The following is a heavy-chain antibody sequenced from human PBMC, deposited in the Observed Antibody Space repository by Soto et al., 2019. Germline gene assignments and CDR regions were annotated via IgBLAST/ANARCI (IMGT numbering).Heavy chain of an antibody. CDR2: ITYDGSNK. D-gene: IGHD3-3*01. V-gene: IGHV3-30-3*01. CDR3: ARDVGTQLDFWSTSGMDV. J-gene: IGHJ6*02. CDR1: GFSFSDDA. Sequence: PGGSLRLSGGASGFSFSDDAIHRVGQDPGQGLEWVAVITYDGSNKYYADSVRGRFTISRDNSKSTLYLQMDSLIIDDTAVYYCARDVGTQLDFWSTSGMDVWGQGTTVTVSS.